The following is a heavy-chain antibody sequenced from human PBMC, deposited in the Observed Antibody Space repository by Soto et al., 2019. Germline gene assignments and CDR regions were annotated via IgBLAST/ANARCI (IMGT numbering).Heavy chain of an antibody. CDR1: GGSISSGGYY. CDR2: IYYSGST. D-gene: IGHD2-21*02. CDR3: ARDRREAYCGGDCYSLYWFDP. Sequence: SETLSLTCTVSGGSISSGGYYWSWIRQHPGKGLEWIGYIYYSGSTYYNPSLKSRVTISVDTSKNQFSLKLSSVTAADTAVYYCARDRREAYCGGDCYSLYWFDPWGQGTLVTVSS. V-gene: IGHV4-31*03. J-gene: IGHJ5*02.